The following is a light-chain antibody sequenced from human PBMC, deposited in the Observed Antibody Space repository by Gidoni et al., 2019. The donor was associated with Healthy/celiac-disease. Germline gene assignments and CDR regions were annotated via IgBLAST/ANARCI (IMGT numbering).Light chain of an antibody. V-gene: IGLV2-8*01. CDR3: ISYAGSNNKV. Sequence: QSALTQPPSAYGSPGQSVTISCTGTSSDVGGYNYVSWYQQHPGKAPKRMIYEVSKRPSGVPDRFSGSKSGNTASLTVSGLQAEDEADYYCISYAGSNNKVLGTGTKVTVL. CDR1: SSDVGGYNY. CDR2: EVS. J-gene: IGLJ1*01.